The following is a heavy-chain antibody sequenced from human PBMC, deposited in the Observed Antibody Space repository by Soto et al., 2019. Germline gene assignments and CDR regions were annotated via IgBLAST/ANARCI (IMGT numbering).Heavy chain of an antibody. V-gene: IGHV3-23*01. J-gene: IGHJ4*02. CDR2: VSGGSGTT. Sequence: EVQLLESGGGLVQPGGSLRLSCAVSGFSFSTYDVTWVRQAPGKGLEWVSGVSGGSGTTHYADSVKGRFTITGDTSKNTVYLQMNSLRVEDTAVYYCAKWNGYGDHWGQGTLVTVSS. CDR3: AKWNGYGDH. CDR1: GFSFSTYD. D-gene: IGHD1-1*01.